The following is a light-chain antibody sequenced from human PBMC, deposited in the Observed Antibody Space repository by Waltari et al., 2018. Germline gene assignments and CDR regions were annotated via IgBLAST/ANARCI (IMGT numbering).Light chain of an antibody. Sequence: QSALTQPASVSGSPGQSITISCSGSTSDIGGYDTVSWYQQHPDQAPQLIIQDVRGRPSGVSSRFSGFKSGNTASLVISGLQTEDEADYYCSSYTSGGTLGVVFGGGTRLTVL. CDR1: TSDIGGYDT. J-gene: IGLJ3*02. CDR2: DVR. V-gene: IGLV2-14*03. CDR3: SSYTSGGTLGVV.